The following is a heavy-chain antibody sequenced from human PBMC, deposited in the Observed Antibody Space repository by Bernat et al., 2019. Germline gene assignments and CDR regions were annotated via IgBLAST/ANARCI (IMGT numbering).Heavy chain of an antibody. CDR3: ATLGYCSSTSCYESFDY. D-gene: IGHD2-2*01. CDR2: VDPEDGET. J-gene: IGHJ4*02. CDR1: GYTFPDYY. Sequence: EVQLVQSGAEVKKPGATVKISCKVSGYTFPDYYMHWVQQAPGKGLEWMGLVDPEDGETIYTEKFQGRVPITADTSTDTAYMELSSLRSEDTAVYYCATLGYCSSTSCYESFDYWGQGTLVTVSS. V-gene: IGHV1-69-2*01.